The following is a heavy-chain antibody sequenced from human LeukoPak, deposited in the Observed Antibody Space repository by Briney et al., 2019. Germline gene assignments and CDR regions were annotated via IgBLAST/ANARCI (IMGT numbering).Heavy chain of an antibody. CDR2: IIPIFGTA. V-gene: IGHV1-69*05. Sequence: ASVKVSCKASGGTFSSYAIGWVRQAPGQGLEWMGGIIPIFGTANYAQKFQGRVTITTDESTSTAYMELSSLRSEDTAVYYCASGGYSSLYYFDYWGQGTLVTVSS. CDR1: GGTFSSYA. D-gene: IGHD6-13*01. CDR3: ASGGYSSLYYFDY. J-gene: IGHJ4*02.